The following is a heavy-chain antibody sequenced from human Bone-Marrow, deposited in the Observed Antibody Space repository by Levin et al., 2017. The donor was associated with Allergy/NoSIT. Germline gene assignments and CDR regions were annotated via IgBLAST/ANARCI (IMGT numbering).Heavy chain of an antibody. CDR2: TYTGSTI. Sequence: GGSLRLSCEASGFSVSNHYMSWARQAPGKGLEWVSVTYTGSTIYYADSVKGRFAISRDNSKNTVYLQMNSLRAEDTAVYFCARGLDTYGAIFDFWGHGTLVTVSS. J-gene: IGHJ4*01. D-gene: IGHD5-18*01. CDR1: GFSVSNHY. V-gene: IGHV3-53*01. CDR3: ARGLDTYGAIFDF.